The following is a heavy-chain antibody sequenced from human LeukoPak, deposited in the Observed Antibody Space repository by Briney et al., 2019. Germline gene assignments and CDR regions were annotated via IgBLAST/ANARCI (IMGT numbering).Heavy chain of an antibody. Sequence: GASVKVSCKASGYTFTGYYMHWVRQAPGQGLEWMGWINPNSGGTNYAQKFQGRVTMTRDTSISTAYMELSRLRSDDTAVYYCARDLAAREGSGDYWGQGTLVTVSS. CDR2: INPNSGGT. CDR3: ARDLAAREGSGDY. CDR1: GYTFTGYY. J-gene: IGHJ4*02. D-gene: IGHD6-6*01. V-gene: IGHV1-2*02.